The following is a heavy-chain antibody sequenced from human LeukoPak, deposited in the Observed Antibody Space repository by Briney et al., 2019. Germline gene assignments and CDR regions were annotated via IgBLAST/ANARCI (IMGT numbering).Heavy chain of an antibody. CDR2: IIPMFGTV. Sequence: ASVKVSCKASGGTFSNYAISWVRQVPGQGLEWMGGIIPMFGTVNYAQKFQGRVTIIADESTSTAYMELSSLRSEDTAVYYCARGYVARPPPRRGSWYGEFDYWGQGTLVTVSS. V-gene: IGHV1-69*13. CDR1: GGTFSNYA. CDR3: ARGYVARPPPRRGSWYGEFDY. D-gene: IGHD6-13*01. J-gene: IGHJ4*02.